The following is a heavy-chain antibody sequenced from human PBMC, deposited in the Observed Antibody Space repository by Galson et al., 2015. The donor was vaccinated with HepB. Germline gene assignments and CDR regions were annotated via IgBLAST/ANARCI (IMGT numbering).Heavy chain of an antibody. D-gene: IGHD3-16*01. Sequence: SLRLSCAASGFTFSSYSMNWVRQAPGKGLEWVSSISSSSSYIYYADSVKGRFTISRDNAKNSLYLQMNSLRAEDTAVYYCARDYYEEWLYGGPDAFDIWGQGTMVTVSS. CDR1: GFTFSSYS. CDR3: ARDYYEEWLYGGPDAFDI. J-gene: IGHJ3*02. V-gene: IGHV3-21*01. CDR2: ISSSSSYI.